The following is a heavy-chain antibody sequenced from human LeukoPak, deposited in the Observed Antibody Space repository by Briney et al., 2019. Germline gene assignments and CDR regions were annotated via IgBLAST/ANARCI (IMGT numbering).Heavy chain of an antibody. Sequence: PGGSLRLSCAVSGFIFSDYYMSWIRQAPGKGLEWVSYISHSGTTIYYADSVKGRFTISRDNAKNSLYLQMNSLRAEDTAVYYCARALYSGYAPYYFDYWGQGTLVTVSS. CDR3: ARALYSGYAPYYFDY. J-gene: IGHJ4*02. CDR2: ISHSGTTI. D-gene: IGHD5-12*01. CDR1: GFIFSDYY. V-gene: IGHV3-11*04.